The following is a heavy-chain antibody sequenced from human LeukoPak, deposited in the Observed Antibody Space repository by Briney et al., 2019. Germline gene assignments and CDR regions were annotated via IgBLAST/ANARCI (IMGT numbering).Heavy chain of an antibody. Sequence: GGSLRLSCAASGFTFSSYAMSWVRQAPGKGLEWVSAISGSGGSTYYADSVKGRFTISRDNSKNTLYLQMNSLRAEDTAVYYCAKDGTVTGWFGEYYFDYWGQGTLVTVSS. V-gene: IGHV3-23*01. CDR2: ISGSGGST. CDR3: AKDGTVTGWFGEYYFDY. J-gene: IGHJ4*02. D-gene: IGHD3-9*01. CDR1: GFTFSSYA.